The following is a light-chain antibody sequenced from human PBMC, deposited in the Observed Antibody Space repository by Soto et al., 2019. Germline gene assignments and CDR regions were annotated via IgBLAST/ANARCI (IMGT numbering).Light chain of an antibody. J-gene: IGLJ2*01. CDR3: QAWDSGNVV. Sequence: SYELTQPTSVSVSAGKTASITCSGDKLGDKYACWYQQKPGQSTVLVIYQDSKRPSGIPERFSGSNSGNTATLTISGTQAMDEADYYCQAWDSGNVVFGGGTKLTV. V-gene: IGLV3-1*01. CDR2: QDS. CDR1: KLGDKY.